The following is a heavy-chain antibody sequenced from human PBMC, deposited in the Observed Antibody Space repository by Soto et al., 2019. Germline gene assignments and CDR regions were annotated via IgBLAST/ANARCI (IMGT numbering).Heavy chain of an antibody. V-gene: IGHV1-8*01. Sequence: ASVKVSCKASGYTFTSYDINWVRQATGQGLEWMGWMNPNSGNTGYAQKFQGGVTMTRNTSISTAYMELSSLRSEDTAVYYCARWDIVVVPAAHIYYYYGMDVWGQGTTVTVS. J-gene: IGHJ6*02. CDR1: GYTFTSYD. CDR3: ARWDIVVVPAAHIYYYYGMDV. CDR2: MNPNSGNT. D-gene: IGHD2-2*01.